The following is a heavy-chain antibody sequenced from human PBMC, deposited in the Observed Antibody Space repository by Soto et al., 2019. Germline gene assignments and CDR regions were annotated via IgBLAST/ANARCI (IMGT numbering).Heavy chain of an antibody. CDR2: ISGSGGST. J-gene: IGHJ3*02. V-gene: IGHV3-23*01. CDR1: GFTFSSYA. D-gene: IGHD2-15*01. Sequence: GGSLRLSCAASGFTFSSYAMSWVRQAPGKGLEWVSSISGSGGSTYYADPVKARFTISRDNSKNTLYLQMNSLGAEDTAVYYCVRPVVAETYDAFDIWGQGTMVTVSS. CDR3: VRPVVAETYDAFDI.